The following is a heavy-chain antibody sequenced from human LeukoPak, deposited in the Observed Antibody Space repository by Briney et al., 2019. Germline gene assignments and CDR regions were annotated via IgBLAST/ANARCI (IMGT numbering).Heavy chain of an antibody. CDR3: ARKHSGHPFLDY. J-gene: IGHJ4*02. Sequence: GALRLSCVASGFTFSSYSMNWVRQAPGKGLEWVSYISSSSSSIYYAESVKGRFTISRDNAKNSLYLQMNSLRAEDTAVYYCARKHSGHPFLDYWGQGTLVTVSS. CDR1: GFTFSSYS. CDR2: ISSSSSSI. D-gene: IGHD3-10*01. V-gene: IGHV3-48*01.